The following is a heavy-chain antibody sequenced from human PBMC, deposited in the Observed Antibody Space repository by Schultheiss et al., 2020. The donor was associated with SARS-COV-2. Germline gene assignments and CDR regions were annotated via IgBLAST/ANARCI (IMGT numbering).Heavy chain of an antibody. V-gene: IGHV4-34*01. CDR2: INHSGST. CDR3: ARGLTPYSSSWFDY. CDR1: GGSFSGYY. J-gene: IGHJ4*02. D-gene: IGHD6-13*01. Sequence: SETLSLTCAVYGGSFSGYYWSWIRQPPGKGLEWIGEINHSGSTNYNPYLKSRVTISVDTSKNQFSLKLSSVTAADTAVYYCARGLTPYSSSWFDYWGQGTRVTVSS.